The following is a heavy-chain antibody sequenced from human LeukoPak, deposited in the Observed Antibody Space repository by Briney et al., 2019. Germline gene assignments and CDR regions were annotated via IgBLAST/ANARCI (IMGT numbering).Heavy chain of an antibody. J-gene: IGHJ4*02. V-gene: IGHV1-46*01. CDR2: INPSGGST. CDR1: GYTFTSYY. CDR3: ARGVEKVVGAPRFDY. Sequence: ASVKVSCKASGYTFTSYYMHWVRQAPGQGLEWMGIINPSGGSTSYAQKFQGRVTMTRDTSTSTVYMELSSLRSEDTAVYYCARGVEKVVGAPRFDYWGQGTLVTVSS. D-gene: IGHD2-15*01.